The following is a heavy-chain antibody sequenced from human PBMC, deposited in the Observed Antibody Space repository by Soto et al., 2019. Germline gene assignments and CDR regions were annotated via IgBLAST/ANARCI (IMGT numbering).Heavy chain of an antibody. J-gene: IGHJ5*02. V-gene: IGHV2-5*02. CDR3: AHRESYSNYGIPYNWFDP. CDR2: IYWDDDK. D-gene: IGHD4-4*01. CDR1: GFSLSTSGVG. Sequence: SGPTLVKPTQTLTLTCTFSGFSLSTSGVGVGWIRQPPGKALEWLALIYWDDDKRYSPSLKSRLTITKDTSKNQVVLTMTNMDPVDTATYYCAHRESYSNYGIPYNWFDPWGQGTLVTVSS.